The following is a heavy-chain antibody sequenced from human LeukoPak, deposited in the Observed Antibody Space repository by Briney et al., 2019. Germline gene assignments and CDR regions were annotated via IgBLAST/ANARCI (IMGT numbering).Heavy chain of an antibody. Sequence: SVKVSCKASGGTFSSCAISWVRQAPGQGLEWMGGIIPIFGTANYAQKFQGRVTITADESTSTAYMELSGLRSEDTAVYYCARGPTGSSWSPFDYWGQGTLVTVSS. V-gene: IGHV1-69*13. CDR3: ARGPTGSSWSPFDY. D-gene: IGHD6-13*01. CDR1: GGTFSSCA. J-gene: IGHJ4*02. CDR2: IIPIFGTA.